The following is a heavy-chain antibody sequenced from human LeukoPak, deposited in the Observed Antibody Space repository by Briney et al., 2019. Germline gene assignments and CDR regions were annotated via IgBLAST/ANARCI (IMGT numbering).Heavy chain of an antibody. V-gene: IGHV3-49*03. J-gene: IGHJ5*02. CDR1: GYSISSGYY. D-gene: IGHD6-13*01. CDR2: IRSKAYGGTT. Sequence: LSLTCAVSGYSISSGYYWGWFRQAPGKGLEWVGFIRSKAYGGTTEYAASVKGRFTISRDDSKSIAYLQMNSLKTEDTAVYYCTRGPGYSSWGQGTLVTVSS. CDR3: TRGPGYSS.